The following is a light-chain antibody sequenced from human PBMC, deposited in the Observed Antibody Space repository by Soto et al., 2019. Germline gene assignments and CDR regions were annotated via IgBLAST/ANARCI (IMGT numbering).Light chain of an antibody. J-gene: IGKJ4*01. CDR3: QQYNSYPLT. Sequence: IPMTRSPSTLSASVGDRVTITCRASQSISSWLAWYQQKPGKAPKLLIYDASSLESGVPSRFSGSGSGTEFTLTISSLQPDDFATYYCQQYNSYPLTFGGGTNVDVK. CDR2: DAS. V-gene: IGKV1-5*01. CDR1: QSISSW.